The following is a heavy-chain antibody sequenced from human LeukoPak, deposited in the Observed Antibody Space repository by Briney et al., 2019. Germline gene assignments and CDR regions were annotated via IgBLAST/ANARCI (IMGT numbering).Heavy chain of an antibody. J-gene: IGHJ4*02. Sequence: GGSLRLSCAASGFIFNNYGLIWVRQAPGKGLEWVSAISNDGGGTNYADFVKGRFTISRDNAKNSLYLQMNSLRAEDTALYYCAKAYYYGSGSFHPLFDYWGQGTLVTVSS. D-gene: IGHD3-10*01. CDR3: AKAYYYGSGSFHPLFDY. CDR2: ISNDGGGT. V-gene: IGHV3-23*01. CDR1: GFIFNNYG.